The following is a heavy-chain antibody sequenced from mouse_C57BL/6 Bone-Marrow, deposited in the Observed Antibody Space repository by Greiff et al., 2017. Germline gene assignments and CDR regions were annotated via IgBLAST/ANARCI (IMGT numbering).Heavy chain of an antibody. CDR1: GYTFTDYE. CDR3: TVWDVWFAY. V-gene: IGHV1-15*01. CDR2: IDPETGGT. Sequence: LEESGAELVRPGASVTLSCKASGYTFTDYEMHWVKQTPVHGLEWIGAIDPETGGTAYNQKFKGKAILTADKSASTAYMELRSLTSEDSAVYFCTVWDVWFAYWGQGALVTVSA. D-gene: IGHD4-1*01. J-gene: IGHJ3*01.